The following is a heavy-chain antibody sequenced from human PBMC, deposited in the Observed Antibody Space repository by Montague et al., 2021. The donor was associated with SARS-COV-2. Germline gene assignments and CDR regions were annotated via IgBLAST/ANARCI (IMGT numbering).Heavy chain of an antibody. CDR3: AREGLKRLLWFGEGYYYGMDV. CDR2: IYYSGST. D-gene: IGHD3-10*01. CDR1: GGSISSGGYY. J-gene: IGHJ6*02. Sequence: ILSLTCTVSGGSISSGGYYWSWIRQHPGKGLEWIGYIYYSGSTYYXPSLKSRVTISVDTSKNQFSLKLSSVTAADTAVYYCAREGLKRLLWFGEGYYYGMDVWGQGTTVTVSS. V-gene: IGHV4-30-4*08.